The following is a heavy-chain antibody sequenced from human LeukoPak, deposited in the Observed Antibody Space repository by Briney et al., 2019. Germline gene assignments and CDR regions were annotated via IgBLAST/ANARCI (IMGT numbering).Heavy chain of an antibody. CDR1: GFTFDDYA. Sequence: GGSLRLSCAASGFTFDDYAMHWVRQAPGKGLEWVSLISWDGGSTYYADSVKGRFTISRDNSKNSLYLQMNSLRAEDTALYYCAKAQSGYDVGGFDYWGQGTLVTVSS. CDR2: ISWDGGST. D-gene: IGHD5-12*01. J-gene: IGHJ4*02. V-gene: IGHV3-43D*03. CDR3: AKAQSGYDVGGFDY.